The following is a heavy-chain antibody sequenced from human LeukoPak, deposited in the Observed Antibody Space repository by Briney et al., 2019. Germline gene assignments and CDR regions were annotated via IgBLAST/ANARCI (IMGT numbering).Heavy chain of an antibody. Sequence: PGGSLRLSCAASGFTFGSYSMNWVRQAPGKGLEWVSSISSSSSYIYYADSVKGRFTISRDNAKNSLYLQMNSLRAEDTAVYYCARGNSGWFDYWGQGTLVTVSS. J-gene: IGHJ4*02. D-gene: IGHD6-19*01. CDR3: ARGNSGWFDY. CDR2: ISSSSSYI. V-gene: IGHV3-21*01. CDR1: GFTFGSYS.